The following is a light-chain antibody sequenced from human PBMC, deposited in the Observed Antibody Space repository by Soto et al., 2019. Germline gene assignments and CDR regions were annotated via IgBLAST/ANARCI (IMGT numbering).Light chain of an antibody. J-gene: IGKJ1*01. CDR2: DAS. CDR3: QQYGSIPWT. CDR1: ESVVSSY. Sequence: EIVLTQSPGTLSLSPGERATLSCRATESVVSSYLAWYQLKPGQAPRLLIYDASSRATGIPDRLSGSGSGTDFTLTISRLEPEHFAVYYCQQYGSIPWTFGQGTKVDIK. V-gene: IGKV3-20*01.